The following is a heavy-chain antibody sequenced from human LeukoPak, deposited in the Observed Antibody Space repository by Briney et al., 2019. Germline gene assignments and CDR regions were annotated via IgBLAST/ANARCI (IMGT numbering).Heavy chain of an antibody. J-gene: IGHJ4*02. CDR1: GFTVSNNY. CDR3: ARDHYGSGSYFHDY. V-gene: IGHV3-53*05. CDR2: VYGGGTT. D-gene: IGHD3-10*01. Sequence: GGSLRLSCAVSGFTVSNNYMSWVRQAPGKGLEWVSVVYGGGTTYYADSVKGRFTVSRDNSKNTLYLPMNSLRPEDTAMYYCARDHYGSGSYFHDYWGQGTLVTVSS.